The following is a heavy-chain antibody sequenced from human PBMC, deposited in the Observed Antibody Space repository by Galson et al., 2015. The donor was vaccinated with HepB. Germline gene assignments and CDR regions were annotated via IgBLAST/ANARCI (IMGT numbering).Heavy chain of an antibody. J-gene: IGHJ6*02. D-gene: IGHD2-8*01. CDR1: GFTFNLYA. V-gene: IGHV3-23*01. Sequence: SLRLSCAASGFTFNLYAISWVRQAPGKGLEWVSVIGSDGDDIHYTDSVNGRFTISRDNSNNMVYLQMNSLRVEDTAVYYCSRRRKWYGMDVWGQGTTVTDSS. CDR2: IGSDGDDI. CDR3: SRRRKWYGMDV.